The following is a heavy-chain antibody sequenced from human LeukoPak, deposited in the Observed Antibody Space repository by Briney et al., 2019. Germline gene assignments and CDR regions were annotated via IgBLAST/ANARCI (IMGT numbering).Heavy chain of an antibody. V-gene: IGHV4-30-4*08. D-gene: IGHD2-2*01. CDR3: ARGESYCSSTSCYGHYYYYMDV. CDR2: IYYSGST. J-gene: IGHJ6*03. CDR1: GYSISNGDYY. Sequence: SETLSLTCTVSGYSISNGDYYWSWIRQPPGKGLEWIGYIYYSGSTYYNPSLKSRVTISVDTSKNQFSLKLSSVTAADTAVYYCARGESYCSSTSCYGHYYYYMDVWGKGTTVTVSS.